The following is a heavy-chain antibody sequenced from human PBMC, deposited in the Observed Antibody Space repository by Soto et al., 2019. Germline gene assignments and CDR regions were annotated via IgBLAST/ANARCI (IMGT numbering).Heavy chain of an antibody. CDR2: INHSGST. V-gene: IGHV4-34*01. J-gene: IGHJ4*02. CDR1: GGSFSGHY. CDR3: ASGGYQYDRPVDY. D-gene: IGHD3-22*01. Sequence: QVQLQQWGAGLLKPSETLSLTCAVHGGSFSGHYWSWIRQPPGQGLEWIGEINHSGSTNYNPSLKSRVTISVDPSKNQFSLKLSSVTAADTAVYYCASGGYQYDRPVDYWGQGTLVTVSS.